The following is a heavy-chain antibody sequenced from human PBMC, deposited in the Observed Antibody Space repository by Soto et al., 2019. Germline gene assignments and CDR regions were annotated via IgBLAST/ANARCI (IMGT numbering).Heavy chain of an antibody. CDR1: GGSISSYY. CDR3: ARGVYGGSSSPYPLFFDY. J-gene: IGHJ4*02. CDR2: IYYSGST. V-gene: IGHV4-59*12. D-gene: IGHD6-6*01. Sequence: PSETLSLTCTVSGGSISSYYWSWIRQPPGKGLEWIGYIYYSGSTNYNPSLKSRVTISVDTSKNQFSLKLSSVTAADTAVYYCARGVYGGSSSPYPLFFDYWGQGTLVTVSS.